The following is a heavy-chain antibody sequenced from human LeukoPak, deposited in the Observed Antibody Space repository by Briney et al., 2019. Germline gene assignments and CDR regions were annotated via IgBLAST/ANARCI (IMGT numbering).Heavy chain of an antibody. J-gene: IGHJ4*02. Sequence: SETLSLTCTVSGGSISSGDYYWSWIRQPPGKGLEWIGYIYYSGSTYYNPSLMSRVTISVDTSKNQFSMKLSSVTAADTAVYYCARAEGYPPPPPFFDYWGQGTLVTVSS. D-gene: IGHD5-18*01. CDR1: GGSISSGDYY. V-gene: IGHV4-30-4*01. CDR2: IYYSGST. CDR3: ARAEGYPPPPPFFDY.